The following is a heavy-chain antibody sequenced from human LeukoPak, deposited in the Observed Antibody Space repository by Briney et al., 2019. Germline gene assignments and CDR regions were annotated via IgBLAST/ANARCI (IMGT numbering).Heavy chain of an antibody. J-gene: IGHJ4*02. CDR1: GGSISSYY. CDR2: IYYSGST. CDR3: ARDRGNYYGSGSYPPRFDY. D-gene: IGHD3-10*01. V-gene: IGHV4-59*01. Sequence: SETLSLTCTVSGGSISSYYWHWIRQPPGKGLEWIGYIYYSGSTNYNPSLKGRVTISVDTSKNQFSLKLSSVTAADTAVYYCARDRGNYYGSGSYPPRFDYWGQGTLVTVSS.